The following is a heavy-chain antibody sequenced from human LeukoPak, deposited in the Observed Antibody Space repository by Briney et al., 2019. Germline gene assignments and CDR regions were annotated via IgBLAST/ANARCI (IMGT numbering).Heavy chain of an antibody. CDR2: ISGNGGAT. CDR3: AKRGDYHGSGFSTALEI. D-gene: IGHD2-21*01. V-gene: IGHV3-23*01. Sequence: GGSLRHSSAASGFTFSGYAMNWVRQAPGKGLEWVSAISGNGGATVYADSAKGRFTISRDNFKNTLSLQIDSLRADDTAVYFCAKRGDYHGSGFSTALEIWGPGERVTVTS. J-gene: IGHJ3*02. CDR1: GFTFSGYA.